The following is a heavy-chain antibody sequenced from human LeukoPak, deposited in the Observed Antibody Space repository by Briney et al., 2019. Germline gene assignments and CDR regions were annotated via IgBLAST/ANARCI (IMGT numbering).Heavy chain of an antibody. CDR1: GFTFSSYA. CDR2: ISGSGGST. D-gene: IGHD6-13*01. CDR3: AKGRYSSSWYGDFDY. J-gene: IGHJ4*02. V-gene: IGHV3-23*01. Sequence: PGRSLRLSCAASGFTFSSYAMNWVRQAPGKGLEWVSIISGSGGSTYYADPVKGRFTISRDNSKNTLYLQMGSLRAEDTAVYYCAKGRYSSSWYGDFDYWGQGTLVTVSS.